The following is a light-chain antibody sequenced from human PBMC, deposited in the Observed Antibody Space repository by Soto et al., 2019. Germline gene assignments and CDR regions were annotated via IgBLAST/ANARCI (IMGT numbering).Light chain of an antibody. CDR3: QSYDSSNRVV. CDR2: EDN. J-gene: IGLJ2*01. V-gene: IGLV6-57*04. CDR1: SGSIASNY. Sequence: NFLLTQPHSVSESPGKTVTISCTRSSGSIASNYVQWYQQRPGSAPTTVIYEDNQRPSGVPDRFSGSIDSSSNSASLTMSGQNTEDEDDYYFQSYDSSNRVVFGGGTKLTVL.